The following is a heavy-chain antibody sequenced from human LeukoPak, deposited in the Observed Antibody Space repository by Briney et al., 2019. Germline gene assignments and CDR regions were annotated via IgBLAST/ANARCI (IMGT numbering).Heavy chain of an antibody. CDR2: ISSSGSTI. CDR1: GFTFSGYE. Sequence: GGSLRLSCAASGFTFSGYEMNLVRQAPGKGLEWVSYISSSGSTIYYADSVKGRFTISRDNAKNSLYLQMNSLRAEDTAVYYCVRDRGYSSGWYYFDYWGQGALVTVSS. V-gene: IGHV3-48*03. J-gene: IGHJ4*02. CDR3: VRDRGYSSGWYYFDY. D-gene: IGHD6-19*01.